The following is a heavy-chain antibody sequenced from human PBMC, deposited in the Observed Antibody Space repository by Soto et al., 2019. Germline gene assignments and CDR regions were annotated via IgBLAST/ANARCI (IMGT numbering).Heavy chain of an antibody. V-gene: IGHV3-30-3*01. CDR1: GFTFSSYA. Sequence: GWSLRLSCAASGFTFSSYAMHWVRQAPGKGLEWVAVISYDGSNKYYADSVKGRFTISRDNSKNTLYLQMNSLRAEDTAVYYCGRALREVRIAAYAMAVWRQG. CDR3: GRALREVRIAAYAMAV. CDR2: ISYDGSNK. J-gene: IGHJ6*02. D-gene: IGHD6-13*01.